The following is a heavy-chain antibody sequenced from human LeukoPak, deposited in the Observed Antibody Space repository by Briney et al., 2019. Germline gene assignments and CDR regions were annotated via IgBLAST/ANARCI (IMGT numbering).Heavy chain of an antibody. Sequence: GGSLRLSCAASGFTFSSYAMSWVRQAPGKGLEWVSSISGSGSGTYYADSVKGRFTISRDNSRNSLSLQMNSLRAEDTALYYCAKTGYSSGWYRIWDYWGQGTLVTVSS. CDR3: AKTGYSSGWYRIWDY. CDR1: GFTFSSYA. D-gene: IGHD6-19*01. V-gene: IGHV3-23*01. CDR2: ISGSGSGT. J-gene: IGHJ4*02.